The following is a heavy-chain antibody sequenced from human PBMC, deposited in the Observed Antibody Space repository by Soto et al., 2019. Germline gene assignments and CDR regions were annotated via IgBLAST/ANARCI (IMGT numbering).Heavy chain of an antibody. J-gene: IGHJ2*01. Sequence: QLQLQESGPGLVKPSETLSLTCTVSGGSISSSSYYWGWIRQPPGKGLEWIGSIYYSGSTYYNPSLKSRVTISVDTSKNQFSLKLSSVTAADTAVYYCARQEWLVAGYWYFDLWGRGTLVTVSS. D-gene: IGHD6-19*01. CDR3: ARQEWLVAGYWYFDL. CDR1: GGSISSSSYY. V-gene: IGHV4-39*01. CDR2: IYYSGST.